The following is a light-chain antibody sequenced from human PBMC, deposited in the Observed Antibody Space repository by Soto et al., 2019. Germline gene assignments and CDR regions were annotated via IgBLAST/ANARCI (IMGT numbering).Light chain of an antibody. CDR3: CTYGGRLNRYV. CDR2: EVT. CDR1: SSDVGAYDY. J-gene: IGLJ1*01. V-gene: IGLV2-8*01. Sequence: QSVLTQPPAASESPGQSVTISCPGTSSDVGAYDYVSWYQQHPGKAPRLIISEVTKRPSGVPDRFSGSKSGNTASLTVSGLQAEDEADYYCCTYGGRLNRYVFGSGTKVTVL.